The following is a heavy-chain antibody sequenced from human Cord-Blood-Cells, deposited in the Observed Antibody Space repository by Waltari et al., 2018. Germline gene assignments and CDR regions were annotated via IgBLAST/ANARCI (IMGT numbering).Heavy chain of an antibody. D-gene: IGHD6-19*01. CDR2: INPNSGGT. CDR3: ASPDREASGWYDFDY. J-gene: IGHJ4*02. CDR1: GYTFTGYS. Sequence: QVQLVQSGAEVKKPGASVQVSCKASGYTFTGYSMPWVRQAPGQGLEWMGWINPNSGGTNYSQKFQGRVTMTRDTSISTAYMELSRLRSDDTAVYYCASPDREASGWYDFDYWGQGTLVTVSS. V-gene: IGHV1-2*02.